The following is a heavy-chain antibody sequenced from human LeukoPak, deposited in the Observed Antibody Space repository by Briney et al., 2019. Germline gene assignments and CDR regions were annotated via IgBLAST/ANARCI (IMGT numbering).Heavy chain of an antibody. CDR3: AREAWSIADPTHFDY. J-gene: IGHJ4*02. D-gene: IGHD6-6*01. CDR2: ISGSGGST. Sequence: GGSLRLSCAASGFTFSSYAMSWVSQPPGKGLEWVSAISGSGGSTYYADSVKGRFTISRDNSKNTLYLQMNSLRAEDTAVYYCAREAWSIADPTHFDYWGQGTLVTVSS. CDR1: GFTFSSYA. V-gene: IGHV3-23*01.